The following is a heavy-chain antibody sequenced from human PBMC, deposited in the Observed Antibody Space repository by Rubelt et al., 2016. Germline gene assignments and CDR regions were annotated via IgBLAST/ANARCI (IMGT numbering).Heavy chain of an antibody. J-gene: IGHJ5*02. D-gene: IGHD6-19*01. CDR2: IYYSGST. V-gene: IGHV4-59*12. CDR3: ARSQWLVPVGWFDP. CDR1: GGSISSYY. Sequence: QVQLQESGPGLVKPSETLSLTCTVSGGSISSYYWSWIRQPPGKGLEWIGYIYYSGSTNYNPSLKSRVPLAVDTSKNQFSLKLSSVTAADTAVYYCARSQWLVPVGWFDPWGQGTLVTVSS.